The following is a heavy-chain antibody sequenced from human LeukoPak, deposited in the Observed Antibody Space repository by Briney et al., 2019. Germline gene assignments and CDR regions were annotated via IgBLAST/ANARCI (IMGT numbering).Heavy chain of an antibody. CDR2: ISSSSSYI. CDR3: ARLQIGARPFDY. D-gene: IGHD6-6*01. J-gene: IGHJ4*02. Sequence: PGGSLRLSCAASGFTFSSYEMNWVRQAPGKGLEWVSSISSSSSYIYYADSVKGRFTISRDNAKNSLYLQMNSLRAEDTAVYYCARLQIGARPFDYWGQGTLVTVSS. CDR1: GFTFSSYE. V-gene: IGHV3-21*01.